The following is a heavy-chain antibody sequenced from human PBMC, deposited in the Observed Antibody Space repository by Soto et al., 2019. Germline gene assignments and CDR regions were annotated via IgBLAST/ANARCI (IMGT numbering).Heavy chain of an antibody. Sequence: PVGSLSISCAASGFPFSSYGMHWVRPAPGKGLEWVAVISYDGSNKYYADSVKGRFTISRDNSKNTLYLQMNSLRAEDTAVYYCAKEKAYQLLIYSYGYDNYFDYWGQGTLVTVSS. V-gene: IGHV3-30*18. J-gene: IGHJ4*02. CDR1: GFPFSSYG. CDR3: AKEKAYQLLIYSYGYDNYFDY. D-gene: IGHD5-18*01. CDR2: ISYDGSNK.